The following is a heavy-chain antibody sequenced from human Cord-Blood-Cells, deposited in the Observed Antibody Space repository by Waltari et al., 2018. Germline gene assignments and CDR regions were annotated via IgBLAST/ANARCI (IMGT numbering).Heavy chain of an antibody. Sequence: QVQLVQSGAEVKKPGSSVKASCKPSGGTFSSYAISWVRQAPGQGREWMGRIIPILGIANYAQKFQGRVTITADKSTSTAYMELSSLRSEDTAVYYCASGAGNEAVAGALNWYFDLWGRGTLVTVSS. CDR2: IIPILGIA. J-gene: IGHJ2*01. CDR1: GGTFSSYA. D-gene: IGHD6-19*01. CDR3: ASGAGNEAVAGALNWYFDL. V-gene: IGHV1-69*09.